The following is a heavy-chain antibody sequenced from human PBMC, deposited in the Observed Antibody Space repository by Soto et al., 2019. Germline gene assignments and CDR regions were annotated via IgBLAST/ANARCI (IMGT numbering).Heavy chain of an antibody. CDR1: GGSFSGYY. V-gene: IGHV4-34*01. J-gene: IGHJ4*02. Sequence: SETLSLTCAVYGGSFSGYYWSWIRQPPGKGLEWIGEINHSGSTNYNPSLKSRVTISVDTSKNQFSLKLSSVTAADTAVYYCARAGGHSYGSIFYFDYWGQGTLVTVSS. CDR3: ARAGGHSYGSIFYFDY. D-gene: IGHD5-18*01. CDR2: INHSGST.